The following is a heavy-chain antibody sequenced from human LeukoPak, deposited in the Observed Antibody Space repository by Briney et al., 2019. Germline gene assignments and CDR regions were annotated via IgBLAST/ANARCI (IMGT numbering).Heavy chain of an antibody. V-gene: IGHV4-59*01. CDR1: GGSISSYY. CDR2: IYYSGST. D-gene: IGHD6-19*01. Sequence: SSETLSLTCTVSGGSISSYYWSWIRQPPGKGLEWIGYIYYSGSTNYNPSLKSRVTISVDTSKNQFSLKLSSVTAADTAVYYCARIAVAGTVDYWGQGTLVTVSS. J-gene: IGHJ4*02. CDR3: ARIAVAGTVDY.